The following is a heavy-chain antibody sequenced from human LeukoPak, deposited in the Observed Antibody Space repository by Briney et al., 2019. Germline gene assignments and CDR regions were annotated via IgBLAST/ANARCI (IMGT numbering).Heavy chain of an antibody. CDR2: INEDGGEI. CDR1: GFTFSRSW. D-gene: IGHD6-13*01. V-gene: IGHV3-7*01. CDR3: ARDKRYSSSWYSPDAFDI. J-gene: IGHJ3*02. Sequence: GGSLRLSCAASGFTFSRSWMTWVRQAPGKGLEWVASINEDGGEIHYVDSVKGRFTISRDNAKNSLYLQMNSLRAEDTAVYYCARDKRYSSSWYSPDAFDIWGQGTMVTVSS.